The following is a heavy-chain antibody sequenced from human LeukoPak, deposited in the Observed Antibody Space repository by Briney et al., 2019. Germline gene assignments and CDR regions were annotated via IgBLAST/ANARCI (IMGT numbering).Heavy chain of an antibody. CDR3: AGPLPAFTMAFGEP. Sequence: GGSLRLSCAASGFTFSSYSMNWVRQAPGKGLEWVSSISSSSSYIYYADSVKGRFTISRDNAKNSLYLQMNSLRAEDTAVYYCAGPLPAFTMAFGEPWGQGTLVTVSS. J-gene: IGHJ5*02. V-gene: IGHV3-21*01. CDR2: ISSSSSYI. D-gene: IGHD3-10*01. CDR1: GFTFSSYS.